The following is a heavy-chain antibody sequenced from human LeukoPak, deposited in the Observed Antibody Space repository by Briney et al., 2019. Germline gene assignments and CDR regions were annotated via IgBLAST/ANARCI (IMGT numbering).Heavy chain of an antibody. Sequence: PSETLSLTCSVSGGSISSSSYYGGWIRQPPGKGLEWIGSIYYSGCTYYNPSLKSRVTISVDTSKNHFSLKLSSVTAADTALYYCARGRNTMVRGAIGAETRYYYSYYMDVWGKGTTVTVSS. CDR2: IYYSGCT. V-gene: IGHV4-39*02. CDR1: GGSISSSSYY. D-gene: IGHD3-10*01. CDR3: ARGRNTMVRGAIGAETRYYYSYYMDV. J-gene: IGHJ6*03.